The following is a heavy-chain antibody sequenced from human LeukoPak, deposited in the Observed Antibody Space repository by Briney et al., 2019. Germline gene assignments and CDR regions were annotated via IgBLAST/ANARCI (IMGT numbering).Heavy chain of an antibody. V-gene: IGHV3-9*01. CDR3: AKVGSSGTKESDY. CDR1: GFTFSSYA. J-gene: IGHJ4*02. Sequence: GGSLRLSCAASGFTFSSYAMNWVRQAPGKGLEWVSGISWNSGSIGYADSVKGRFTISRDNAKNSLYLQMNSLRAEDTALYYCAKVGSSGTKESDYWGQGTLVTVSS. D-gene: IGHD6-6*01. CDR2: ISWNSGSI.